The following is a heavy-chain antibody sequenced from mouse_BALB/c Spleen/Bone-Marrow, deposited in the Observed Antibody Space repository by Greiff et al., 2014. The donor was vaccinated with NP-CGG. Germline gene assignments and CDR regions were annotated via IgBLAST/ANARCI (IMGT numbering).Heavy chain of an antibody. Sequence: EVKLQESGAELVKPGASVKLSCTASGFNIKDTYMHWVKQRPEQGLEWIGRIDPADGNTKYDPKFQGKATITADTSSNTAYLQLSSLTSEDTAVYYCAIYYGNYYAMDYWGQGTSDTVSS. D-gene: IGHD2-1*01. J-gene: IGHJ4*01. CDR3: AIYYGNYYAMDY. CDR1: GFNIKDTY. CDR2: IDPADGNT. V-gene: IGHV14-3*02.